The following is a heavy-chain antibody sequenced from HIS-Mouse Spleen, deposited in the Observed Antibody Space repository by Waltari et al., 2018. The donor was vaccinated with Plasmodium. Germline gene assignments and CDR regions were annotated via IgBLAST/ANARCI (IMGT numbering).Heavy chain of an antibody. V-gene: IGHV1-2*02. CDR2: INPNRGGT. D-gene: IGHD3-3*01. CDR3: ARVGVLEWLDAFDI. CDR1: GYTFTGYY. Sequence: QVQLVQSGAEVKKPGASVKVSCKASGYTFTGYYMHWVRQAPGQGLEWMGWINPNRGGTNYAQKFQGRVTMTRDTSISTAYMELSRLRSDDTAVYYCARVGVLEWLDAFDIWGQGTMVTVSS. J-gene: IGHJ3*02.